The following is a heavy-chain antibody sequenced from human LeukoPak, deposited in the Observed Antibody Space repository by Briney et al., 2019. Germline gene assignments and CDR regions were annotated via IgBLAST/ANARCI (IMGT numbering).Heavy chain of an antibody. CDR3: ARDLPSGLDV. CDR1: GGSISSGDYY. Sequence: SQTLSLTCTVSGGSISSGDYYWSWIRQPPGEGPELLGYIYYNCNTYYNPSLKSRVTISVDTSKKQFSLKLSYVTAADTAVYYCARDLPSGLDVWGKGTTVTVSS. CDR2: IYYNCNT. J-gene: IGHJ6*04. V-gene: IGHV4-30-4*01.